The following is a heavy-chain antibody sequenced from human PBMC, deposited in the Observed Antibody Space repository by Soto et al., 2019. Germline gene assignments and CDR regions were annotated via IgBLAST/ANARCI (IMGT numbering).Heavy chain of an antibody. CDR3: ERSPRYSSSWYDY. J-gene: IGHJ4*02. D-gene: IGHD6-13*01. V-gene: IGHV4-59*01. CDR2: IYYSGST. Sequence: PSETLSLTCIFSEGSISIYYWSWIRQPPGKGLEWIGYIYYSGSTNYNPSLKSRVTISVDTSKNQFSLKLSSVTAADTALYYCERSPRYSSSWYDYWGQGTMVTVSS. CDR1: EGSISIYY.